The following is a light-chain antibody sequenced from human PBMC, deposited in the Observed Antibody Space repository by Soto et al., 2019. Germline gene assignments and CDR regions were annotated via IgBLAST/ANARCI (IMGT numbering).Light chain of an antibody. CDR1: SSHVGAYKY. Sequence: VPIPPGSVSGSPRQAFTISCTGTSSHVGAYKYVSWYQHYPGEAPKVMIYDVTQRPSGVPDRFSGNKSGNTASLTISGLQAEAEADYYCSSYAGRYTWVFGSGTKVTVL. V-gene: IGLV2-11*01. CDR3: SSYAGRYTWV. J-gene: IGLJ1*01. CDR2: DVT.